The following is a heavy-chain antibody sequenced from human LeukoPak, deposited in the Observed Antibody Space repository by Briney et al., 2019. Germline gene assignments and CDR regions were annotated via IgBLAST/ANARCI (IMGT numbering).Heavy chain of an antibody. J-gene: IGHJ4*02. CDR1: GFTFSSYS. CDR3: ARDLSSGDCK. D-gene: IGHD2-21*02. Sequence: PGGSLRLSCAASGFTFSSYSMNWVRQAPGKGLEWVANIKQDGSEKYYVDSVKGRFTISRDNAKNSLYLQMNSLRAEDTAVYYCARDLSSGDCKWGQGTLVTVSS. V-gene: IGHV3-7*01. CDR2: IKQDGSEK.